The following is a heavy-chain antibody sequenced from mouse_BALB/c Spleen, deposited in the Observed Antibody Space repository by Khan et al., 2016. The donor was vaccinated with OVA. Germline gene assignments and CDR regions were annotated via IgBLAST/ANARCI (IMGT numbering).Heavy chain of an antibody. CDR1: GYSITSNYA. CDR3: ARGNCYGYAMDY. D-gene: IGHD1-1*01. V-gene: IGHV3-2*02. J-gene: IGHJ4*01. CDR2: ISYSGST. Sequence: EVQLQESGPGLVKPSQSLSLTCTVTGYSITSNYAWNWIRQFPGNKLEWMGYISYSGSTNYNPSLKSRISITRDTSKNQFFLQLNSVTTEDTARYCCARGNCYGYAMDYWGQGTSITVSS.